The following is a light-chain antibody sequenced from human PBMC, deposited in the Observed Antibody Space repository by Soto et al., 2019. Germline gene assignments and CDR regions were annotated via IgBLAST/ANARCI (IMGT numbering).Light chain of an antibody. CDR3: EDYSSSSGLT. CDR1: QSISCW. CDR2: QAS. J-gene: IGKJ4*01. V-gene: IGKV1-5*03. Sequence: DIQMTQSPSTLSASVGDRVTITCRASQSISCWLAWYQQKPGKAPKLLIFQASSLKSGVPSRFSGSGSATEYTLTISSLQPDDFATYYCEDYSSSSGLTFGGGTKVEIK.